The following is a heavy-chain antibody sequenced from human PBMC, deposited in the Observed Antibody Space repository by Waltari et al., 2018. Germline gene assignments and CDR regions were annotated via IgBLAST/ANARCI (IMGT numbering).Heavy chain of an antibody. Sequence: QVQLQESGPGLVKPSGTLSLTCAVSCASVSAAIWWSWVRQSPGKGREWSGEIFYNGVTNYNPSLKSRVTISLDKSTNQLSLTVASVTAADTAMYYCAKNAAYNLDYWGQGALVTVSS. V-gene: IGHV4-4*02. CDR1: CASVSAAIW. CDR2: IFYNGVT. CDR3: AKNAAYNLDY. D-gene: IGHD2-15*01. J-gene: IGHJ4*02.